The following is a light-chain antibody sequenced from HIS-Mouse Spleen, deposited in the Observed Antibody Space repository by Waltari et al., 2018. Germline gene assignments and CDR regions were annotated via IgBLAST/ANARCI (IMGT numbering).Light chain of an antibody. V-gene: IGLV2-11*01. Sequence: QSALTQPRSVSGSPGQSVTISCTGTRSDVGGYHYVPWYQQPPGKAPKLMIYDVSKRPSGVPDRFSGSKSGNTASLTISGLQAEDEADYYCCSYAGSYTGVFGTGTKVTVL. J-gene: IGLJ1*01. CDR1: RSDVGGYHY. CDR3: CSYAGSYTGV. CDR2: DVS.